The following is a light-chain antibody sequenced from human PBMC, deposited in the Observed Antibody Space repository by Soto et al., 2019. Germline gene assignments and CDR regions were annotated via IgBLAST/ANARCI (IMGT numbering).Light chain of an antibody. Sequence: VLTQSPVTLSLSPGKRPTPCCRPSQEFATIVAWYQVRGGQAPRLLISGASKRATGIPDRINGGGSGADFILTINSLESGDSAVYFCQQGGNWPVTFGQGTRVEIK. CDR2: GAS. J-gene: IGKJ5*01. CDR3: QQGGNWPVT. V-gene: IGKV3-11*01. CDR1: QEFAT.